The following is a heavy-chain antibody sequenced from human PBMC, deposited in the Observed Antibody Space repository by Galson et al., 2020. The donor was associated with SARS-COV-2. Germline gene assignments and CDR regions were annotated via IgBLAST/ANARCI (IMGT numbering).Heavy chain of an antibody. CDR3: ARQFGCYIKYFDC. Sequence: SKTLSLTCTVSADSISNYYWGWIRQPPGKGLEWIGYIYYSGSTYYNPSLKSRVTISLDTSEKHFSLKLNSVTAADTALYYCARQFGCYIKYFDCWDQGTLVTVSS. V-gene: IGHV4-59*01. CDR2: IYYSGST. D-gene: IGHD2-15*01. CDR1: ADSISNYY. J-gene: IGHJ4*02.